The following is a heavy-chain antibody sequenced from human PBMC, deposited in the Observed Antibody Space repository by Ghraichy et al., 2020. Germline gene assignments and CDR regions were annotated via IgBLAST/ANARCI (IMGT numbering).Heavy chain of an antibody. CDR2: IYYSGST. D-gene: IGHD3-3*01. Sequence: SLTCTVSGGSISSYYWSWIRQPPGKGLEWIGYIYYSGSTNYNPSLKSRVTISVDTSKNQFSLKLSSVTAADTAVYYCARHMQGFLEWLLIDYWGQGTLVTVSS. CDR1: GGSISSYY. J-gene: IGHJ4*02. CDR3: ARHMQGFLEWLLIDY. V-gene: IGHV4-59*08.